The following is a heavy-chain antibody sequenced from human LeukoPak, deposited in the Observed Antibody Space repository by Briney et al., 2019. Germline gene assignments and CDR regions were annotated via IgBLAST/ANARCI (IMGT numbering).Heavy chain of an antibody. V-gene: IGHV3-21*01. CDR3: ARYDSGSYRY. CDR2: ISSSSSYI. Sequence: GGSLRLSCAASGFTLSSYNVNWVRQAPGKGLEWVSSISSSSSYIYYADSVKGRFTISRDNAKNSLYLQMNSLRAEDTAVYYCARYDSGSYRYWGQGTLVTVSS. J-gene: IGHJ4*02. D-gene: IGHD1-26*01. CDR1: GFTLSSYN.